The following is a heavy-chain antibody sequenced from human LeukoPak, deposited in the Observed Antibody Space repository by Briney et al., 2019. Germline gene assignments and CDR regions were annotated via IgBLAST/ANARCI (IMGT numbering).Heavy chain of an antibody. V-gene: IGHV3-30*04. CDR3: ARALDY. CDR1: GFTFSSYA. CDR2: ISYDGSNK. J-gene: IGHJ4*02. Sequence: GRSLRLSCAASGFTFSSYAMHWVRQAPGKGPEWVAVISYDGSNKYYADSVKGRFTISRDNSKNTLYLQMNSLRAEDTAVYYCARALDYWGQGTLVTVSS.